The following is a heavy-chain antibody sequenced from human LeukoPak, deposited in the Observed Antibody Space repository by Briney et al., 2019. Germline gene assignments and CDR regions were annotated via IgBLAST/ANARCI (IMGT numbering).Heavy chain of an antibody. V-gene: IGHV4-59*01. CDR1: GGSISSYY. CDR2: IYYSGST. J-gene: IGHJ3*02. CDR3: ARLGHDAFDI. Sequence: PSETLSLTCTVSGGSISSYYWSWIRQPPGKGLEWIGYIYYSGSTNYNPSLKSRVTISVDTSKNHFSLKLSPVTAADTAVYYCARLGHDAFDIWGLGTMVTVSS.